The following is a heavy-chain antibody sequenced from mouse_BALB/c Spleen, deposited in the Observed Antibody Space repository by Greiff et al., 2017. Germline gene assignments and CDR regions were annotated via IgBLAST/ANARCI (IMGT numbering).Heavy chain of an antibody. V-gene: IGHV6-6*02. CDR2: IRLKSNNYAT. CDR3: TRNYYGSSSYYYAMDY. CDR1: GFTFSNYW. J-gene: IGHJ4*01. D-gene: IGHD1-1*01. Sequence: EVMLVESGGGLVQPGGSMKLSCVASGFTFSNYWMNWVRQSPEKGLEWVAEIRLKSNNYATHYAESVKGRFTISRDDSKSSVYLQMNNLRAEDTGIYYCTRNYYGSSSYYYAMDYWGQGTSVTVSS.